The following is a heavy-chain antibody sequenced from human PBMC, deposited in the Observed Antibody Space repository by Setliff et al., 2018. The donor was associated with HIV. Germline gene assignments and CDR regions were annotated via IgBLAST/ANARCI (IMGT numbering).Heavy chain of an antibody. D-gene: IGHD6-19*01. CDR1: GGSISSSSYY. CDR3: ARVREGYESSGFYVYYYYYMDV. CDR2: IYYSGST. Sequence: SETLSLTCTVSGGSISSSSYYWGWIRQPPGKGLEWIGNIYYSGSTYYNPSLKSRLTISKDTSKNHFSLQLSPVTAADTAVYYWARVREGYESSGFYVYYYYYMDVWGKGTTVTVSS. J-gene: IGHJ6*03. V-gene: IGHV4-39*02.